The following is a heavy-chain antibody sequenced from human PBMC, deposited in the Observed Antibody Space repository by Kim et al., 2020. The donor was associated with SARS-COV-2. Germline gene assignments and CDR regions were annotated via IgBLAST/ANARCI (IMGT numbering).Heavy chain of an antibody. D-gene: IGHD6-6*01. V-gene: IGHV1-2*02. J-gene: IGHJ4*02. CDR1: GYTFTGYY. CDR2: INPNSGGT. CDR3: ARARRGVRQLGPPDY. Sequence: ASVKVSCKASGYTFTGYYMHWVRQAPGQGLEWMGWINPNSGGTNYAQKFQGRVTMTRDTSISTAYMELSRLRSDDTAVYYCARARRGVRQLGPPDYWGQGTLVTVSS.